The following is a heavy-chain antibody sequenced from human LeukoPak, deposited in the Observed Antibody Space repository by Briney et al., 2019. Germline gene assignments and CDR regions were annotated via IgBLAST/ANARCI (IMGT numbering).Heavy chain of an antibody. CDR2: ISGSGGST. CDR1: GFTFSTYA. Sequence: GGSLRLSCAASGFTFSTYAMSWVRQAPGKGLEWVSSISGSGGSTYYADPAKGRFTVSRDNSKNTVYLQMNSLRAEDTAVYYCAKGGISWNRDFDHWGQGTRVTVSS. J-gene: IGHJ4*02. CDR3: AKGGISWNRDFDH. V-gene: IGHV3-23*01. D-gene: IGHD6-13*01.